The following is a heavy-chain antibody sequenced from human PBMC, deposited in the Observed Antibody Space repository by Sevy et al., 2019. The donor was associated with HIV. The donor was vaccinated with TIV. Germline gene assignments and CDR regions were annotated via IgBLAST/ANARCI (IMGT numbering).Heavy chain of an antibody. J-gene: IGHJ4*02. V-gene: IGHV4-59*01. Sequence: SDTLSLTCTVSGGSISSYYWSWIRQPPGKGLEWIGYIYYSGSTNYNPSLKSRVTISVDTSKNQFSLKLSSVTAADTAVYYCASSITPPTIDYWGQGTLVTVSS. CDR3: ASSITPPTIDY. CDR1: GGSISSYY. CDR2: IYYSGST.